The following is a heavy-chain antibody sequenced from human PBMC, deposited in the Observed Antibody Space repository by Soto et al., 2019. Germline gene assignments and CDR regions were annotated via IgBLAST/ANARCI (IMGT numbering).Heavy chain of an antibody. CDR3: ARTFYYDSSSYPGYFDL. Sequence: QVQLQESGPGLVKPSDTLSLTCAVSGYSISSSNWWGWIRQPPGKGLEWIAYIYYSGTTYYNPSLKSRGPMAVDTSKNQFSRTLSSVTAVDTPVYYCARTFYYDSSSYPGYFDLWGRGTLVTVSS. V-gene: IGHV4-28*07. D-gene: IGHD3-22*01. CDR1: GYSISSSNW. J-gene: IGHJ2*01. CDR2: IYYSGTT.